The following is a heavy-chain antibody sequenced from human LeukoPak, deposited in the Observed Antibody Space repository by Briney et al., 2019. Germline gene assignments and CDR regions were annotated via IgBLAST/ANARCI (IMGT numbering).Heavy chain of an antibody. D-gene: IGHD3-22*01. V-gene: IGHV3-7*03. J-gene: IGHJ4*02. CDR1: GFTFGKYW. Sequence: PGGSLRLSCVASGFTFGKYWMSWVRQAPGKGLEWVANIKQDGSEKYYVDSVKGRFTISRDNAKNSLYLQINSLRAEDTAVYYCARDLQYYYDSSGYADYWGQGTLVTVSS. CDR2: IKQDGSEK. CDR3: ARDLQYYYDSSGYADY.